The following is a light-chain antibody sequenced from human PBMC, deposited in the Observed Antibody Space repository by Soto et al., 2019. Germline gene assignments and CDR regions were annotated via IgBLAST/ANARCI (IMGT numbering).Light chain of an antibody. CDR1: QSVSSSY. Sequence: EIVLTQSPGALSLSPGERATLSCRASQSVSSSYLAWYQLKPGQAPRLLVYGASSRATGIPDRFSGSGSGTDFTLTISRLEPDDFAVYCCQQYGSLPHTFGQGTTLEIK. CDR3: QQYGSLPHT. V-gene: IGKV3-20*01. CDR2: GAS. J-gene: IGKJ2*01.